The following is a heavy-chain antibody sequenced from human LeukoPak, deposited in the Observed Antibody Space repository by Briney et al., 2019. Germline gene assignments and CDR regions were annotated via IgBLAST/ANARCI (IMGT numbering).Heavy chain of an antibody. CDR3: AKVGDYGDYALDY. V-gene: IGHV3-30*18. J-gene: IGHJ4*02. CDR2: ISYDGSYK. CDR1: GFAFSSYV. D-gene: IGHD4-17*01. Sequence: QPGRSLRLSCAASGFAFSSYVMHWVRQAPGKGLEWVAVISYDGSYKYYADSVKGRFTISRDNSKNTLYLQMNSLRAEDTAVYYCAKVGDYGDYALDYWGQGTLVTVSS.